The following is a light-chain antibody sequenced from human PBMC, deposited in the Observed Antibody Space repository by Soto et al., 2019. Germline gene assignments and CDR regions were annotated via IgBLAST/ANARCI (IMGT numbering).Light chain of an antibody. V-gene: IGKV1-33*01. CDR1: QDISSS. CDR3: QQYDNLPFT. Sequence: DVQMTQSPSSLSASVRDRVTITCQASQDISSSLNWYQQKPGKAPKLLICDASNLEPGVPSRFSGSGSGTDFAFTISSLQPEDIGIYYCQQYDNLPFTFGPGTKVDIK. CDR2: DAS. J-gene: IGKJ3*01.